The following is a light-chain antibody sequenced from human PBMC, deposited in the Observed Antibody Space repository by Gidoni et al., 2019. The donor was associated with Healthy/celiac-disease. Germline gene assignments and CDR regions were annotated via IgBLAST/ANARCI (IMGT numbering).Light chain of an antibody. CDR1: QSVLYSSNNKNY. CDR3: QQYYSTPLT. Sequence: DIVMTKSPDSLAVSLGERATINCKSSQSVLYSSNNKNYLSWYQQRPGQPPKLLLYWASTRESGVPDRFSGSGSGTDFTLTISSLQAEDVAVYYCQQYYSTPLTFGGGTKVEIK. V-gene: IGKV4-1*01. CDR2: WAS. J-gene: IGKJ4*01.